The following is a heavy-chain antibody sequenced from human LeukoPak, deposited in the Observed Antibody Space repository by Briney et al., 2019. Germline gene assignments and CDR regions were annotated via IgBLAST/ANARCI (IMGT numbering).Heavy chain of an antibody. CDR2: IYYSGST. J-gene: IGHJ5*02. D-gene: IGHD3-10*01. CDR3: ARDNYGSGSLLLDNWFDP. CDR1: GGSISSYY. Sequence: PSETLSLTCTVSGGSISSYYWSWIRQPPGKGLEVIGHIYYSGSTNYNPSLKSRVTISVDTSKNQFSLKLSSVTAADTAVYYCARDNYGSGSLLLDNWFDPWGQGTLVTVSS. V-gene: IGHV4-59*01.